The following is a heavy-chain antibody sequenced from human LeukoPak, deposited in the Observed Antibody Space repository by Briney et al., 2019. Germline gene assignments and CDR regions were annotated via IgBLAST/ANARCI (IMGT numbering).Heavy chain of an antibody. D-gene: IGHD4-17*01. CDR2: ISAGADST. V-gene: IGHV3-23*01. Sequence: GGSLRLSCAASAFTFSTYARSWVRQPPGKGLEWVSAISAGADSTYYADSVQGRFTISRDNSKNTLYLQMSGLRAEDTAVYFCARGAYGDYDSWGQGTLVTVSS. CDR1: AFTFSTYA. CDR3: ARGAYGDYDS. J-gene: IGHJ5*01.